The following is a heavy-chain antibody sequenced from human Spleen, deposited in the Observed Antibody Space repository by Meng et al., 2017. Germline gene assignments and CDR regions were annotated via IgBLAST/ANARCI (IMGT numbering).Heavy chain of an antibody. D-gene: IGHD4-23*01. CDR3: GGGGYGGRLFDY. J-gene: IGHJ4*02. CDR2: MYHSGGT. Sequence: GSLRLSCVVSGYSIRSGYYWGWIRQPPGKGLDWIGSMYHSGGTYYNPSLKSRVTISLGTSKNQFSLELNSVTAADTAVYYCGGGGYGGRLFDYWGQGTLVTVSS. V-gene: IGHV4-38-2*01. CDR1: GYSIRSGYY.